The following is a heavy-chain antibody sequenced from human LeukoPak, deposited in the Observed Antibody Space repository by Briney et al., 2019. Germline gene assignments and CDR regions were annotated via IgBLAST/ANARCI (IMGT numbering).Heavy chain of an antibody. Sequence: GGSLRLSCAASGFTFSSYAMSWVRQAPGKGLEWVSVISGSGGRTYYADSVKGRFTISRDNSKNTLYPQMNSLRGEDTAVYYCAKDLGYSGYDPLDHWGQGTLVTVSS. CDR1: GFTFSSYA. V-gene: IGHV3-23*01. D-gene: IGHD5-12*01. J-gene: IGHJ4*02. CDR2: ISGSGGRT. CDR3: AKDLGYSGYDPLDH.